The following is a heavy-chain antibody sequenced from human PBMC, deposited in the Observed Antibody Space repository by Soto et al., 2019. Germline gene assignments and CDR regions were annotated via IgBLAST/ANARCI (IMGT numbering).Heavy chain of an antibody. D-gene: IGHD2-21*01. CDR3: ARLGFVVTRPGPFHI. CDR1: GYSFPTYW. V-gene: IGHV5-51*03. Sequence: EVQLVQSGAEVKKPGESLTISCKGFGYSFPTYWIGWVRQMPGKGLEWMGNIRPGDSDIRYSPSFQDRVTISADKSISTAYLPWGSLKASDSAMYYCARLGFVVTRPGPFHIWGQGTMVTVSA. J-gene: IGHJ3*02. CDR2: IRPGDSDI.